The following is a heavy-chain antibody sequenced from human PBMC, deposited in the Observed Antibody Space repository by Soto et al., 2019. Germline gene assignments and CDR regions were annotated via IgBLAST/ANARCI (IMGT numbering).Heavy chain of an antibody. D-gene: IGHD2-15*01. V-gene: IGHV4-59*08. CDR1: GGSMGKYY. J-gene: IGHJ5*02. CDR2: IYYGGTT. Sequence: SETLSLTCTVSGGSMGKYYWTWIRQPPGKGLEWIGNIYYGGTTNYNPSLRSRVTISVDTSKNQFSLKLSSVTAADTAVYYCARRKGYCGGGSCYDWFDPWGQGTLVTVAS. CDR3: ARRKGYCGGGSCYDWFDP.